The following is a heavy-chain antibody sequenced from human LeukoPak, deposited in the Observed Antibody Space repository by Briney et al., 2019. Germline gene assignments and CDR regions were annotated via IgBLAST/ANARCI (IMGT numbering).Heavy chain of an antibody. CDR2: IKSKTDGGTT. Sequence: GGSLRLSCAASGFTFSNAWMSWVRQAPGKGLEWVGRIKSKTDGGTTDYAAPVKGRFTISRDDSKNTLYLQMNSLRAEDTAVYYCAKYRGIQLWFVPHWGQGTLVTVSS. V-gene: IGHV3-15*01. CDR3: AKYRGIQLWFVPH. D-gene: IGHD5-18*01. J-gene: IGHJ4*02. CDR1: GFTFSNAW.